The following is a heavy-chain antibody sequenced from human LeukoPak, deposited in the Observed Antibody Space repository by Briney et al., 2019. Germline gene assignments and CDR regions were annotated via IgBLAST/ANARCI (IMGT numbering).Heavy chain of an antibody. J-gene: IGHJ4*02. Sequence: GGSLRLSCAASGFTFSSAWMTWVRQAPGKGLEWVGRAVQTNSGGTTEYAAPVKGRSTISRDDSTNTLYLQMYSLKTEDTAVYYCATGFSTATHDGYWGQGTLVTVSS. CDR3: ATGFSTATHDGY. V-gene: IGHV3-15*04. D-gene: IGHD3-3*02. CDR2: AVQTNSGGTT. CDR1: GFTFSSAW.